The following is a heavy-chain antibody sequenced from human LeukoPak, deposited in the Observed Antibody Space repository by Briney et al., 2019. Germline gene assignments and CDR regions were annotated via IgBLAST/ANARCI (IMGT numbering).Heavy chain of an antibody. D-gene: IGHD6-13*01. CDR3: ASNAASAGKIDY. J-gene: IGHJ4*02. V-gene: IGHV5-51*01. CDR2: IYPGDSDT. Sequence: GESLQISCKGSGSIFTTYWIGWVRQVPGKGLEWMGFIYPGDSDTRYSPSFQGQVTISADKSITTAYLQWSSLKASDTAVYYCASNAASAGKIDYWGRGPMVTVSS. CDR1: GSIFTTYW.